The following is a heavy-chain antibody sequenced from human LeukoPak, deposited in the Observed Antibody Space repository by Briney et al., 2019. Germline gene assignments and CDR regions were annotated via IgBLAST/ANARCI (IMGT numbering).Heavy chain of an antibody. CDR2: IKQDGSEK. CDR1: GFTFSNYW. CDR3: ARAGDS. V-gene: IGHV3-7*01. J-gene: IGHJ4*02. Sequence: GGSLRLSCAASGFTFSNYWMNWVRQAPGKGLEWVANIKQDGSEKYYVDSVKGRFTISRDNAENSLYLQMNSLRTEDTAVYYCARAGDSWGQGTLVTVSS.